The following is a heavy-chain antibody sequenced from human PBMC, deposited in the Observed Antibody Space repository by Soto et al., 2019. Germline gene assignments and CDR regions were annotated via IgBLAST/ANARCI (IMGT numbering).Heavy chain of an antibody. V-gene: IGHV3-23*01. CDR3: AKEDCSSTICLYHGYYMDV. D-gene: IGHD2-2*01. Sequence: EVQLLESGGGLVQPGGSLRLSCAASGCTFSSYAMSWVRQAPRKGLEWVSAISGSGGSTYYADSVKGRFTISRDNSKNTLYLQMNSLRAEDTAVYYCAKEDCSSTICLYHGYYMDVWGKGTTVTVSS. CDR2: ISGSGGST. J-gene: IGHJ6*03. CDR1: GCTFSSYA.